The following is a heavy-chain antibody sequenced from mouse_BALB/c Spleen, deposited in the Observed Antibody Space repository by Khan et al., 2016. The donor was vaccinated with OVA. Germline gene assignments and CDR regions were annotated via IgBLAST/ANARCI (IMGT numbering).Heavy chain of an antibody. J-gene: IGHJ2*01. Sequence: EVQLQESGPGLVKPSQSLSLTCTVTGYSITSDYGWNWIRQLPGNKLEWMGYISYSGSTNYNPSLKSRISITRDTSKNQFFLQLNSVTTEDTATYYCARTARMKYWGQGTTLTVSS. CDR1: GYSITSDYG. CDR2: ISYSGST. D-gene: IGHD1-2*01. CDR3: ARTARMKY. V-gene: IGHV3-2*02.